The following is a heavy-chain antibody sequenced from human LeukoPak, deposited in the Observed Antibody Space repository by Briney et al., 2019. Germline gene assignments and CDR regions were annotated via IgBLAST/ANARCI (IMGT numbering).Heavy chain of an antibody. CDR3: TTGIRGD. J-gene: IGHJ4*02. CDR1: GLTVTNAW. V-gene: IGHV3-15*07. D-gene: IGHD3-10*01. CDR2: IASKTDGGAT. Sequence: GGSLRLSCSASGLTVTNAWMNWVRQAPGEGLDWVGRIASKTDGGATDYAAPVKGRFTISRNDSKNTLNLQMNSLKTEDTAVYYCTTGIRGDWGQGTLVTVSS.